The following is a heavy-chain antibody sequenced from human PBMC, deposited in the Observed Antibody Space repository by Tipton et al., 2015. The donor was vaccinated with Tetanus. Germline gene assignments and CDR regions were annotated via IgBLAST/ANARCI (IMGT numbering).Heavy chain of an antibody. CDR3: ARHPPPYYYGSGSYLDY. CDR2: IYYSGST. J-gene: IGHJ4*02. D-gene: IGHD3-10*01. V-gene: IGHV4-39*01. CDR1: GGSISTRNYF. Sequence: GLVKPSETLSLTCTVSGGSISTRNYFWGWIRQAPGKGLEWIGNIYYSGSTDYNPSLKSRVAISVDTSKNQFSLRLSSVTAADTAVYFCARHPPPYYYGSGSYLDYWGQGTPVTVSS.